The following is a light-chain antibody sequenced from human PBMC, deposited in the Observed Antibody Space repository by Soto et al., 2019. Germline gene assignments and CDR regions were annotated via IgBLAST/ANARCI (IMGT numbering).Light chain of an antibody. J-gene: IGKJ4*01. CDR2: DAS. CDR1: QSVSSY. CDR3: QQRSNWPLT. V-gene: IGKV3-11*01. Sequence: EIVLTQSPATLSLSPGERATLSCRASQSVSSYLAWYQQKPGQAPRLLIYDASNRATGIPARFSGSGSGTDFTLTISSLELEDFAVYHCQQRSNWPLTFGGGTKVDIK.